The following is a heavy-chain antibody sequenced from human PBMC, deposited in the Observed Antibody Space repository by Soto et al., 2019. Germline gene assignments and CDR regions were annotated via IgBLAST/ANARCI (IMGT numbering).Heavy chain of an antibody. V-gene: IGHV4-31*03. CDR2: ISHSGST. D-gene: IGHD5-18*01. Sequence: QVQLQESGPGLVKPSQTLSLTCTVSGGSISSAAYYWSWIRQHPGKGLEWIGYISHSGSTYYTPSLKSRVIISADTSKNQLSLNLTSVTGADTAVYYCAREYTYGSNFFDCWGQGALVTVSS. CDR3: AREYTYGSNFFDC. CDR1: GGSISSAAYY. J-gene: IGHJ4*02.